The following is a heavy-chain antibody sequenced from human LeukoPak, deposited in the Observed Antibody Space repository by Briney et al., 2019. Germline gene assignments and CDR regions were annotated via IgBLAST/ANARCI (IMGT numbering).Heavy chain of an antibody. CDR2: IIPIFGTA. J-gene: IGHJ4*02. Sequence: ASVKVSRKASGGTFSSYAISWVRQAPGQGLEWMGGIIPIFGTANYAQKFQGRVTITTDESTSTAYMELSSLRSEDTAVYYCARALTGTTAYYFDYWGQGTLVTVSS. CDR1: GGTFSSYA. V-gene: IGHV1-69*05. D-gene: IGHD1-20*01. CDR3: ARALTGTTAYYFDY.